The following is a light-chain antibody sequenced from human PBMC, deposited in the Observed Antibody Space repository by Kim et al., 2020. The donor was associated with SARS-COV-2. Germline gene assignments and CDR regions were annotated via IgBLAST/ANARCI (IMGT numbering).Light chain of an antibody. Sequence: TVTISCTRGSGSIASNKVQWYQQRPGSAPTTVIYENEKRPSGVPGRFSGSIDTSSNSASLTISGLKTEDEADYSCQCFDNANYNWVFGGGTQLTVL. V-gene: IGLV6-57*03. CDR1: SGSIASNK. J-gene: IGLJ3*02. CDR2: ENE. CDR3: QCFDNANYNWV.